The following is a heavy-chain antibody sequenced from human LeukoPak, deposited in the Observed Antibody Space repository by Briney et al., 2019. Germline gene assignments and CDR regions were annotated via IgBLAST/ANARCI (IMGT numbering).Heavy chain of an antibody. J-gene: IGHJ4*02. CDR3: ARGGYNPRYFDY. D-gene: IGHD5-24*01. CDR1: GGTFTNYG. V-gene: IGHV1-69*13. CDR2: IIPIFGTT. Sequence: ASVKVSCKASGGTFTNYGVSWVRQAPGQGLEWMGGIIPIFGTTKYAQKFQGRVTITADESTSTGYMELSSLKSEDTAVYYCARGGYNPRYFDYWGQGTLVTVSS.